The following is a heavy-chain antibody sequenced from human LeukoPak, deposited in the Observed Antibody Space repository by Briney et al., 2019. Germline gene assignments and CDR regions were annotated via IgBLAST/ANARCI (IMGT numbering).Heavy chain of an antibody. V-gene: IGHV3-23*01. CDR3: ARSWGYNYALDY. D-gene: IGHD5-18*01. CDR2: ISASGGST. J-gene: IGHJ4*02. CDR1: GFTFSNYA. Sequence: GGSLRLSCAASGFTFSNYAMSWVRQAPGKGLEWVSGISASGGSTYCADSVKGRFTISRDNSKNTLYLQMNSLRAEDTAVYYCARSWGYNYALDYWGQGTLVTVSS.